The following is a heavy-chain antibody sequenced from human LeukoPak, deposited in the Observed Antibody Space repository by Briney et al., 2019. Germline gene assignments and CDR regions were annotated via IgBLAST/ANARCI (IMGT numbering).Heavy chain of an antibody. J-gene: IGHJ4*02. CDR1: GITFTNVG. CDR3: AKVHSAHGTGFDG. D-gene: IGHD1-1*01. Sequence: GGSLRLSCAASGITFTNVGMSCVRAAPGEGLGWGSGIIGSGDTTYYADSVKGRFTISRDNFKNTLYLQMNSLRVEDTALYYCAKVHSAHGTGFDGWGQGTLVIASS. CDR2: IIGSGDTT. V-gene: IGHV3-23*01.